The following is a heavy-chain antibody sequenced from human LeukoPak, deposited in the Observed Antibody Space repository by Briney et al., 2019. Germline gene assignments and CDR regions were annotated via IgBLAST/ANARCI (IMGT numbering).Heavy chain of an antibody. J-gene: IGHJ4*02. CDR2: INAGNGNT. Sequence: ASVKVSGKASGYTFTSYAMHWVRQAPGQRLEWMGWINAGNGNTKYSQKFQGRVTITRDTSASTAYMELSSLRSEDTAVYYCARAFRVGITIDYWGQGTLVTVSS. D-gene: IGHD3-10*01. V-gene: IGHV1-3*01. CDR1: GYTFTSYA. CDR3: ARAFRVGITIDY.